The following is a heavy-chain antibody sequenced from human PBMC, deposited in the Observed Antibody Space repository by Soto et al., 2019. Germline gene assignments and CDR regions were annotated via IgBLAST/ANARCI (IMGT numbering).Heavy chain of an antibody. CDR1: GDTVSSNSVA. CDR2: TYYRSRWYS. V-gene: IGHV6-1*01. CDR3: ARSEEDSDYYYYGMDV. Sequence: SQTLSLTCVGSGDTVSSNSVAWGWVRQSPSSGLEWVGRTYYRSRWYSDYAVSVRSRIDINADTSKNQVSLQLNSVPPEDTAVYYCARSEEDSDYYYYGMDVWGQGTTVTVSS. D-gene: IGHD2-15*01. J-gene: IGHJ6*02.